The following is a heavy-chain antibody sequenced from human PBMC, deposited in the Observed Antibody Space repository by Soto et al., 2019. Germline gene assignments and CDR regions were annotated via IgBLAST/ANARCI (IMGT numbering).Heavy chain of an antibody. CDR1: GYTFTSYG. D-gene: IGHD1-26*01. V-gene: IGHV1-69*04. CDR2: IIPILGIA. CDR3: ARGGGGSYYGGFEFSP. J-gene: IGHJ5*02. Sequence: GASVKVSCKASGYTFTSYGISWVRQAPGQGLEWMGRIIPILGIANYAQKFQGRVTITADKSTSTAYMELSSLRSEDTAVYYCARGGGGSYYGGFEFSPWGQGTLVTVSS.